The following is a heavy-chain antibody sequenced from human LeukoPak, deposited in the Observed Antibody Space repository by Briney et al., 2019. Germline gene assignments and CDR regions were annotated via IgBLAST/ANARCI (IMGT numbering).Heavy chain of an antibody. J-gene: IGHJ4*02. CDR3: ARWSLGATLDY. V-gene: IGHV3-33*01. CDR2: IWYDGSNK. D-gene: IGHD1-26*01. Sequence: GSLRLSCAASGFTFSSYGMHWVRQAPGKGLEWVAVIWYDGSNKYYADSVKGRFTISRDNSKNTLYLQMNSLRAEDTAVYYCARWSLGATLDYWGQGTLVTVSS. CDR1: GFTFSSYG.